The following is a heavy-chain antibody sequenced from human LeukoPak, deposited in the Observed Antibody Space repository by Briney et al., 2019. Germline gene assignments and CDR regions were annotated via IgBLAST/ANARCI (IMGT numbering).Heavy chain of an antibody. CDR3: ARDPSLDY. V-gene: IGHV3-48*04. CDR1: GFNFSSYW. J-gene: IGHJ4*02. Sequence: GGSLRLSCAAAGFNFSSYWMTWVRQAPGKGLEWVSYISSSGLTIDYADSVKGRFTISRDNAKNSLYLQMNSLRAEDTAVYYCARDPSLDYWGQGTLVTVSS. CDR2: ISSSGLTI.